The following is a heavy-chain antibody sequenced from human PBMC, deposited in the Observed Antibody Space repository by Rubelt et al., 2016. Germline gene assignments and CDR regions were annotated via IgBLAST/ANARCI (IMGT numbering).Heavy chain of an antibody. V-gene: IGHV4-59*12. Sequence: QVQLQESGPGLVKPSETLSLTCTVSGGSISSYYWNWIRQPPGKGLEWIGEINHSGRTNYNPSLKSRVTISIHTSKKQFSLKLDSWTAAETAVYYCARSGDIGDHYATMELWGRGTLVTVSS. D-gene: IGHD5-24*01. J-gene: IGHJ2*01. CDR3: ARSGDIGDHYATMEL. CDR1: GGSISSYY. CDR2: INHSGRT.